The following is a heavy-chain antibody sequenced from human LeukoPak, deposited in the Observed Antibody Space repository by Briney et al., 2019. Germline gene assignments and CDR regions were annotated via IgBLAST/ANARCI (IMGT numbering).Heavy chain of an antibody. J-gene: IGHJ3*02. D-gene: IGHD3-22*01. CDR2: ISAYNGNT. CDR3: ARVMYYDSSGYYYLLGDALDI. V-gene: IGHV1-18*01. CDR1: GYTFTSYG. Sequence: ASVKVSCKASGYTFTSYGISWVRQAPGQGLEWMGWISAYNGNTNYAQKLQGRVTMTTDTSTSTAYMELRSLRSDDTAVYYCARVMYYDSSGYYYLLGDALDIWGQGTMVTVSS.